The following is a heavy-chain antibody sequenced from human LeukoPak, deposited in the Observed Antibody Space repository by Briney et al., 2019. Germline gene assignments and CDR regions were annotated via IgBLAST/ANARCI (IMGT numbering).Heavy chain of an antibody. CDR1: GFTFDDYA. V-gene: IGHV3-9*01. Sequence: GGSLRLSCAASGFTFDDYAMYWVRQAPGKGLEWVSGISWNSGSIGYADSVKGRFTISRDNAKNSLYLQMNSLRAEDTALYYCAKDLRADDAFDIWGQGTMVTVSS. CDR3: AKDLRADDAFDI. J-gene: IGHJ3*02. CDR2: ISWNSGSI.